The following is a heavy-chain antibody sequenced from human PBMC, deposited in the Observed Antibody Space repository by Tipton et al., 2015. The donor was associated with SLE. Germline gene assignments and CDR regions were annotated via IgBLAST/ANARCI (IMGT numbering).Heavy chain of an antibody. D-gene: IGHD3-10*01. CDR2: ISGSDNTV. V-gene: IGHV3-48*03. CDR3: VRDRLSAPSAYYLDY. CDR1: GFNFNSYA. Sequence: SLRLSCAASGFNFNSYAVHWVRQAPGKGLEWLSCISGSDNTVRYADAVKGRFTISRDNTENSVFLQMDSLRVEDTAAYYCVRDRLSAPSAYYLDYWGQGTLVTVSS. J-gene: IGHJ4*02.